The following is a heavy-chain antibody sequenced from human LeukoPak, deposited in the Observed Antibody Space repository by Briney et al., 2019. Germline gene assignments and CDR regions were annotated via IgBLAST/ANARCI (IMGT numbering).Heavy chain of an antibody. CDR3: ARDQWLVLGGDY. CDR1: GFTFSSYG. CDR2: ISYEGSNK. Sequence: PGRSLRLSCASSGFTFSSYGMHWVRQAPGRGLEGVAVISYEGSNKYYADSVKGRFTISRDKSKNTLYLQMNSLRVEDQAVYYCARDQWLVLGGDYWGQGTLVTVSS. J-gene: IGHJ4*02. D-gene: IGHD6-19*01. V-gene: IGHV3-30*03.